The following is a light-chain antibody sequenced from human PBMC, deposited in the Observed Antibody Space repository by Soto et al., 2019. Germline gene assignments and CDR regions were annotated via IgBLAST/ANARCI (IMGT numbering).Light chain of an antibody. Sequence: DIQMTQSPSSLSASVGDRVTITCRARQSISSYLHWYQQKPGKAPRLLIYAASSLQTGVPSRFSGYGSGTDFTLTSSSLQPEDFATYYCQQSYSTPPLTFGGGTKVEI. J-gene: IGKJ4*01. V-gene: IGKV1-39*01. CDR3: QQSYSTPPLT. CDR1: QSISSY. CDR2: AAS.